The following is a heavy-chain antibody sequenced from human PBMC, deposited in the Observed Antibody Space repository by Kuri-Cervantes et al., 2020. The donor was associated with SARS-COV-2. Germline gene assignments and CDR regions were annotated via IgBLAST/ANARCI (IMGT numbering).Heavy chain of an antibody. V-gene: IGHV3-73*01. D-gene: IGHD2-2*01. CDR2: IRSKANSYAT. CDR3: TTPYCSSTSCYYDY. CDR1: GFTFSGSA. J-gene: IGHJ4*02. Sequence: GGSLRLSCAASGFTFSGSAMHWVRQASGKGLEWVGRIRSKANSYATAYAASVKGRFTISRDDSKNTAYLQMNSLKTEDTAVYYCTTPYCSSTSCYYDYWGQGTLVTVSS.